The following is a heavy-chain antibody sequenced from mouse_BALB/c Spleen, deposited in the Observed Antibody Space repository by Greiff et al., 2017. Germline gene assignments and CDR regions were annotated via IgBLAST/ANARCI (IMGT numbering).Heavy chain of an antibody. Sequence: QVQLKESAAELARPEASVKMSCKASGYTFTSYTMHWVKQRPGQGLEWIGYINPSSGYTEYNQKFKDKTTLTADKSSSTAYMQLSSLTSEDSAVYYCARWNTTVGPFDYWGQGTTLTVSS. CDR3: ARWNTTVGPFDY. CDR2: INPSSGYT. CDR1: GYTFTSYT. V-gene: IGHV1-4*02. J-gene: IGHJ2*01. D-gene: IGHD1-1*01.